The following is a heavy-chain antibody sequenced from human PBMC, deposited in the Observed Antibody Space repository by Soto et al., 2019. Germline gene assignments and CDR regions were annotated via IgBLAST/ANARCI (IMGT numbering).Heavy chain of an antibody. CDR2: IIPIFGTT. CDR3: ARDRTDSGYYTNWLDP. V-gene: IGHV1-69*06. CDR1: GGTFGSDA. Sequence: SVKVSCKASGGTFGSDAITWVRQAPGQGLEWVGRIIPIFGTTNYAQNLQGRVTISADKSTLTSYKELHSLTSDDTALYYCARDRTDSGYYTNWLDPWGQGTQVTVSS. J-gene: IGHJ5*02. D-gene: IGHD3-22*01.